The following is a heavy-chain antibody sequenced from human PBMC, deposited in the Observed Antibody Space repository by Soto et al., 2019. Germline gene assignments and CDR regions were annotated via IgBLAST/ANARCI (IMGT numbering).Heavy chain of an antibody. CDR2: INHSAST. Sequence: SETLSLTCAVYGGSFSGYYWSWILQPPGKGLEWIGEINHSASTNYNPSLKSPFTISVDTSKKQFSLKLSSVTAAETAVYYCAAQKITIFGVVTTFDYWGQGTLVTVSS. CDR1: GGSFSGYY. J-gene: IGHJ4*02. D-gene: IGHD3-3*01. V-gene: IGHV4-34*01. CDR3: AAQKITIFGVVTTFDY.